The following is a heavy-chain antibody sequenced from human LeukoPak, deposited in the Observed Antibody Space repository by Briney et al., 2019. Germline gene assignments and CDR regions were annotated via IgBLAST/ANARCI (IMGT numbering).Heavy chain of an antibody. CDR3: ASPSRYSSGWYQSEYFQH. D-gene: IGHD6-19*01. V-gene: IGHV1-69*13. Sequence: SVEVSCKASGGTFSSYAISWVRQAPGQGLEWMGGIIPIFGTANYAQKFQGRVTITADESTSTAYMELSSLRSEDTAVYYCASPSRYSSGWYQSEYFQHWGQGTLVTVSS. CDR1: GGTFSSYA. J-gene: IGHJ1*01. CDR2: IIPIFGTA.